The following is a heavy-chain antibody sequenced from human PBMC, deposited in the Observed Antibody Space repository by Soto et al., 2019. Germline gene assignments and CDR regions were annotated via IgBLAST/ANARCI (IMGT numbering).Heavy chain of an antibody. D-gene: IGHD2-2*01. J-gene: IGHJ4*02. CDR2: IYTSGST. CDR1: GGSISSYY. CDR3: ARERYCSSTSCSHFDY. Sequence: QVQLQESGPGLVKPSETLSLTCTVSGGSISSYYWSWIRQPAGKGLEWIGRIYTSGSTNYNPSLKSRVTMSVDTSKNQFYLKLSSVTAADTAVYYCARERYCSSTSCSHFDYWGQGTLVTVSS. V-gene: IGHV4-4*07.